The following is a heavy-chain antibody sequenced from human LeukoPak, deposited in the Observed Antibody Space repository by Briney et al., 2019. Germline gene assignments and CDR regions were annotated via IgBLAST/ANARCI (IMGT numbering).Heavy chain of an antibody. CDR2: ISDNGGIT. CDR1: GFTFSSYA. CDR3: ARRIPAGGRDFDY. V-gene: IGHV3-23*01. D-gene: IGHD6-13*01. Sequence: PGGSLRLSCAASGFTFSSYAMHWVRQAPGKGLEWVSAISDNGGITVYADSVKGRFTISRDKSKNTVHLQMNSLRVEDTAVYYCARRIPAGGRDFDYWGQGTLVTVSS. J-gene: IGHJ4*02.